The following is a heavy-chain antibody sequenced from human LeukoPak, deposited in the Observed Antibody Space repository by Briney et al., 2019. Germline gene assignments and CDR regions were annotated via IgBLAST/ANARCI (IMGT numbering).Heavy chain of an antibody. D-gene: IGHD2/OR15-2a*01. J-gene: IGHJ4*02. CDR3: AGHHPRNTVDF. CDR1: GGSISSYY. V-gene: IGHV4-59*08. CDR2: ISDIGSI. Sequence: SETLPLTCTVSGGSISSYYWSWIRQPPGRGLEWIAYISDIGSINYNPSLKSRVTISLDTSKNQFSLKLSSVTAADTAVYYCAGHHPRNTVDFWGQGTLVTVSS.